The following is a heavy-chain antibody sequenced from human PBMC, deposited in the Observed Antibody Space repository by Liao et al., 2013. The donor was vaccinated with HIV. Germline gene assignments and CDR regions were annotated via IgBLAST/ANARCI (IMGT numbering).Heavy chain of an antibody. D-gene: IGHD3-10*01. CDR2: INHSGST. J-gene: IGHJ4*02. V-gene: IGHV4-30-2*01. CDR3: ARGRAGRFGELPISPHFDY. CDR1: GGSISSGGYS. Sequence: QLQLQESGSGLVKPSQTLSLTCAVSGGSISSGGYSWSWIRQPPGKGLEWIGEINHSGSTNYNPSLKSRVTISVDTSKNQFSLKLSSVTAADTAVYYCARGRAGRFGELPISPHFDYWGQGTLVTVSS.